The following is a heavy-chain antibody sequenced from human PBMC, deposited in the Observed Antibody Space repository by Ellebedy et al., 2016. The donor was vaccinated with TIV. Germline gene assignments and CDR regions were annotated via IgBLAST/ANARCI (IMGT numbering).Heavy chain of an antibody. CDR1: GFTFANYA. CDR2: IRGRDGRT. V-gene: IGHV3-23*01. J-gene: IGHJ4*02. CDR3: ARDDALDGGYLDS. D-gene: IGHD3-16*01. Sequence: GESLKISCAASGFTFANYAMTWVRQVPGKGLEWFSSIRGRDGRTSYTDSAKGRFTISRDNSKNKLFLQMNNLRVEDTAMYYCARDDALDGGYLDSWGQGTLVTVSS.